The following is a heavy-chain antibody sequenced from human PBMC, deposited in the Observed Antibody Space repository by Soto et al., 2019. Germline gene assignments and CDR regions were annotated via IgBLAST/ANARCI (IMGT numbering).Heavy chain of an antibody. J-gene: IGHJ6*02. V-gene: IGHV3-30-3*01. CDR1: GFTFSSYA. CDR3: ARDITMIVVVITRYYYYGMDV. D-gene: IGHD3-22*01. CDR2: ISYDGSNK. Sequence: QVQLVESGGGVVQPGRSLRLSCAASGFTFSSYAMHWVRQAPGKGLEWVAVISYDGSNKYYADSAKGRFTISRDNSKNTLYLQMNSLRAEDTAVYYCARDITMIVVVITRYYYYGMDVWGQGTTVTVSS.